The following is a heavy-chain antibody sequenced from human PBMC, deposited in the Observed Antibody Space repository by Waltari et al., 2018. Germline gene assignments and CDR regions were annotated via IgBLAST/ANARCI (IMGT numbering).Heavy chain of an antibody. CDR2: IKQYGSEK. D-gene: IGHD6-19*01. V-gene: IGHV3-7*01. CDR1: GITLSSYW. Sequence: EVQLVESGGGLVQPGGSLRLSCAASGITLSSYWRSWVRQAPGKGRECVAKIKQYGSEKYYVDAVKGRFTSSRDNAKNSLYLQMNSLRAEDTAVYYCARDQRSRIAVADFDYWGQGTLVTVSS. CDR3: ARDQRSRIAVADFDY. J-gene: IGHJ4*02.